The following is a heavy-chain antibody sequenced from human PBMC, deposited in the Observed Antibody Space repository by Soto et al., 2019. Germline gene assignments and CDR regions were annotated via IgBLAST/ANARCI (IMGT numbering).Heavy chain of an antibody. J-gene: IGHJ4*02. Sequence: PSETLSLTCAVYGGSFSGYYWNWIRQPPGKGLEWIGEINHSGSTNYNPSLKSRVTISLDTSKNQFSLKLSSMTAADTAVYYCASIYPSDYDYVWGSYRPSWVFDYWGQGTLVTVSS. V-gene: IGHV4-34*01. D-gene: IGHD3-16*02. CDR3: ASIYPSDYDYVWGSYRPSWVFDY. CDR2: INHSGST. CDR1: GGSFSGYY.